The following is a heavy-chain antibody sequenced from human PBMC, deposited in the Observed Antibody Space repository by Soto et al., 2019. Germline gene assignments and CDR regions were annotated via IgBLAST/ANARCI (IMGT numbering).Heavy chain of an antibody. CDR3: ARRSIAAAGSGKFDY. CDR2: IYYSGST. D-gene: IGHD6-13*01. Sequence: PSETLSLTCSVSGGSISSGSYYWGWIRQPPGKGLEWIGSIYYSGSTYYNPSLKSRVTISVDTSKNQFSLKLSSVTAADTAVYYCARRSIAAAGSGKFDYWGQGTLVTVSS. V-gene: IGHV4-39*01. J-gene: IGHJ4*02. CDR1: GGSISSGSYY.